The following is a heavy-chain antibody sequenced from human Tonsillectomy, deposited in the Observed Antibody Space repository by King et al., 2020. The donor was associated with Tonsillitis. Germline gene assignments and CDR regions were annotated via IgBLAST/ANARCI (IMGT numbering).Heavy chain of an antibody. D-gene: IGHD3-10*01. CDR3: ARHELADFASGSYLYGIDV. CDR2: IFPGDSDT. V-gene: IGHV5-51*01. Sequence: VQLVESGAEVKKAGESLKISCQVSGYSFTSKWIGWVRQMPGKGLEWMGLIFPGDSDTRYSPSFQGQVTISADKSIDTAYLQWSSLKASDTAMYYCARHELADFASGSYLYGIDVWGQGTKVTVSS. J-gene: IGHJ6*02. CDR1: GYSFTSKW.